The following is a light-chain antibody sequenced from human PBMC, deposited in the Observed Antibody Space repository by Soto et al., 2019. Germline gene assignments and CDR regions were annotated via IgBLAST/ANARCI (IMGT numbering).Light chain of an antibody. V-gene: IGLV2-14*01. Sequence: SALTQPASVSGSPGQSITISCTGTSSDVGNYKYVSWYQQHPGKAPKLMIYEVSNRPSGVSNRFSGSKSGNTASLTISGLQAEDETDYYCTSYTRDTALVFGTGTKVTVL. J-gene: IGLJ1*01. CDR2: EVS. CDR1: SSDVGNYKY. CDR3: TSYTRDTALV.